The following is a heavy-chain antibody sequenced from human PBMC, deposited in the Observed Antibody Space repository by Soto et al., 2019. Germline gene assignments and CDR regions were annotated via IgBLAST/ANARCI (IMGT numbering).Heavy chain of an antibody. D-gene: IGHD4-17*01. CDR1: GGSFSGYY. CDR3: ASAPSYGDKLDY. J-gene: IGHJ4*02. CDR2: INHSGST. V-gene: IGHV4-34*01. Sequence: QVQLQQWGAGLLKPSETLSLTCAVYGGSFSGYYWSWIRQPPGKGLEWIGEINHSGSTNYNPSLKRRVTIAVDTSKNQFSLKLSSVTAADTAVYYCASAPSYGDKLDYWGQGTLVTVSS.